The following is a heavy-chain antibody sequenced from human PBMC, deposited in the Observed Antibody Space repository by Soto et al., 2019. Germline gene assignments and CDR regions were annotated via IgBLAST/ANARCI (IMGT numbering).Heavy chain of an antibody. V-gene: IGHV3-30*18. D-gene: IGHD3-10*01. CDR2: ISYDGSNK. CDR1: GFTFSSYG. J-gene: IGHJ3*02. Sequence: GGPLTLSSLASGFTFSSYGMHWVRRAPGKGLEWVAVISYDGSNKYYADSVKGRFTISRDNSKNTLYLQMNSLRAEDTAVYYCAKDSNLVTGTFDIWGQGTMVTV. CDR3: AKDSNLVTGTFDI.